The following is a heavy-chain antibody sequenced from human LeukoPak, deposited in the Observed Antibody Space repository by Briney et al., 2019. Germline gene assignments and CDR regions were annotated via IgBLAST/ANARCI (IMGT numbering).Heavy chain of an antibody. CDR3: GKDRNVYCSGGSCYTL. CDR1: GFTFNNYA. J-gene: IGHJ4*02. V-gene: IGHV3-23*01. CDR2: ISGGGDST. D-gene: IGHD2-15*01. Sequence: GGSLRLSCAASGFTFNNYAMNWVRQAPGKGLEWVSSISGGGDSTYYADSVKGRFTISRDNSKNTLYLEMNSLRAEDTAVYYCGKDRNVYCSGGSCYTLWGQGTLVTVSS.